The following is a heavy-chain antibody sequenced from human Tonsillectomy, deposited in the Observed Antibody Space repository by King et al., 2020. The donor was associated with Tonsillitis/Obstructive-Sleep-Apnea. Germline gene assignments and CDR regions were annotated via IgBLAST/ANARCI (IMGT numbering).Heavy chain of an antibody. CDR2: ISSNGGST. J-gene: IGHJ4*02. CDR1: GFTFSSYA. V-gene: IGHV3-64D*06. D-gene: IGHD2-2*01. CDR3: VKGGDCSSISCYGDY. Sequence: VQLVESGGGLVQPGGSLRLSCSASGFTFSSYAMHWVRQAPGKGLEYVSAISSNGGSTYHADSVKGRFTISRDNSKNTLYLQMSSLRAEDTAVYYCVKGGDCSSISCYGDYWGQGTLVTVSS.